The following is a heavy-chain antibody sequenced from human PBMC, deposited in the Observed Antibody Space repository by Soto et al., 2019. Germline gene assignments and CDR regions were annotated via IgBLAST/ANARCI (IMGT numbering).Heavy chain of an antibody. J-gene: IGHJ4*02. CDR1: GGPLSSYA. D-gene: IGHD3-22*01. V-gene: IGHV1-69*13. CDR2: IIPIFGTA. CDR3: ARDTGGYDSSRYSFDY. Sequence: SVEVCWKASGGPLSSYAISLVRQAPGQGLEWMGGIIPIFGTANYAQKFQGRVTITADESTSTAYMELSSLRSEDTAVYYCARDTGGYDSSRYSFDYWGQGTMVTGSS.